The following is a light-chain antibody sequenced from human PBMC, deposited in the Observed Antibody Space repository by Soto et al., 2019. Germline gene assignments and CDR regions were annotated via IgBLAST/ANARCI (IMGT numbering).Light chain of an antibody. CDR3: QHYCTSWGT. Sequence: ENVLTQSPGTLSLSPGERATLSCRASQNVDNNFLAWYQQKPGQTPRLFIYGASNRATDIPDRFSGSGSGTDFTLTISRLEPEDSAVYYCQHYCTSWGTFGQGTKVEI. CDR2: GAS. V-gene: IGKV3-20*01. J-gene: IGKJ1*01. CDR1: QNVDNNF.